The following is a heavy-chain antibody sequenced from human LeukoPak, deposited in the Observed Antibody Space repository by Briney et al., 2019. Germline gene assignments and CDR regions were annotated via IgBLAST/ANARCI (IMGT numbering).Heavy chain of an antibody. V-gene: IGHV3-23*01. CDR1: GFTFSSYA. CDR3: AKDPRYYDFWSGQIDY. Sequence: GGSLRLSCAASGFTFSSYAMSWVRQAPGKGLEWVSAISGSGGSTYYADSVKGRFTISRDNSKNTLYLQMNSLRAEDTAVYYCAKDPRYYDFWSGQIDYWGQGTLDTVSS. J-gene: IGHJ4*02. D-gene: IGHD3-3*01. CDR2: ISGSGGST.